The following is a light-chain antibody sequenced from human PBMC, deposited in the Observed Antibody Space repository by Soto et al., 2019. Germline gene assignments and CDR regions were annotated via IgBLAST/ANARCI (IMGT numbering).Light chain of an antibody. CDR1: QSLPHSNGNNY. Sequence: VMTQSPLSQAVTPGEPASISCRTSQSLPHSNGNNYVDWYLQKPGQPPQLLIYVASNRASGVPDRFSGSGAGTDFTLKISKVEAEDVGIYYCMQALKTPPTFGQGTKVDIK. CDR3: MQALKTPPT. V-gene: IGKV2-28*01. J-gene: IGKJ1*01. CDR2: VAS.